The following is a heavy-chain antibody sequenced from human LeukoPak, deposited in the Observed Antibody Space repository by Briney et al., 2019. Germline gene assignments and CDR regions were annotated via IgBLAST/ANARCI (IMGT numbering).Heavy chain of an antibody. D-gene: IGHD6-13*01. CDR3: AKDRAQQLVLDF. CDR1: GFTFISYA. CDR2: INNSGTRT. V-gene: IGHV3-23*01. J-gene: IGHJ4*02. Sequence: PGGSLRLSCAASGFTFISYAMSWVRQAPGKGLEWVSFINNSGTRTFYADSVKGRFTISRDNSKNTLYLQMNSLRAEDTAVYYCAKDRAQQLVLDFWGQGTLVTVSS.